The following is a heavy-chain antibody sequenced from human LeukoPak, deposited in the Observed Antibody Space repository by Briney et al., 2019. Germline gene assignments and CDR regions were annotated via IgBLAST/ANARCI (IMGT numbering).Heavy chain of an antibody. J-gene: IGHJ5*02. CDR1: GASIKRGTYY. V-gene: IGHV4-34*01. CDR3: ARRRLLWFGEYTWFDP. CDR2: INHSGST. Sequence: PSETLSLTCAVSGASIKRGTYYWSWIRQPPGKGLEWIGEINHSGSTNYNPSLKSRVTISVDTSKNQFSLKLSSVTAADTAVYYCARRRLLWFGEYTWFDPWGQGTLVTVSS. D-gene: IGHD3-10*01.